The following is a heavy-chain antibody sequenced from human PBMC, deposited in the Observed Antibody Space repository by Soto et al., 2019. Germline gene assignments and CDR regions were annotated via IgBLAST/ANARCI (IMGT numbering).Heavy chain of an antibody. Sequence: EVQLVESGGGLVQPGGSVRLSCAASGFTFRSYSMKWVRQAPGKGLEWVSHISYSSSTTYYADSVKGRFTISRDNAKNLLYLQMNSLRDEDTAVYYCARARGTWYYFDFGGQGTLDPVSS. V-gene: IGHV3-48*02. CDR1: GFTFRSYS. CDR2: ISYSSSTT. J-gene: IGHJ4*02. D-gene: IGHD6-13*01. CDR3: ARARGTWYYFDF.